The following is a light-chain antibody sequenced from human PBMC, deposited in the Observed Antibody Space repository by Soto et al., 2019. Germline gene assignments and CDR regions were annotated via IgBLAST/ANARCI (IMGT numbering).Light chain of an antibody. CDR3: VQSTRRPPT. Sequence: DVVMTQTPLSLSVAPGHPASISCKSIQSLLHITGETFLFWYLQKPGQSPQLLIYEVSTRVSGVPDRFSGSGSGTDFTLEISRVGTGDVGIYYSVQSTRRPPTFGQGTRLEIK. V-gene: IGKV2D-29*02. CDR1: QSLLHITGETF. J-gene: IGKJ5*01. CDR2: EVS.